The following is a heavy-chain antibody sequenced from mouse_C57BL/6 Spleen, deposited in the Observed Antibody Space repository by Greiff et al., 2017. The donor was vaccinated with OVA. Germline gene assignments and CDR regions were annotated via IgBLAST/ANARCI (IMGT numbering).Heavy chain of an antibody. D-gene: IGHD2-3*01. V-gene: IGHV5-9-1*02. Sequence: EVHLVESGAGLVKPGGSLKLSCAASGFTFSSYAMSWVRQTPEKRLEWVAYISSGGDYIYYADTVKGRFTISRDNARNTLYLQMSSLKSEDTAMYYCTRDEGMGCYFDVWGTGTTVTVSS. CDR2: ISSGGDYI. CDR1: GFTFSSYA. CDR3: TRDEGMGCYFDV. J-gene: IGHJ1*03.